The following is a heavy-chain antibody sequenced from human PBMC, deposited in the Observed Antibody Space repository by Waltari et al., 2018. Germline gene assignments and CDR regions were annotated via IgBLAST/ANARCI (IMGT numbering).Heavy chain of an antibody. J-gene: IGHJ5*02. CDR2: ISWNSGSI. Sequence: EVQLVESGGGLVQPGRSLRLSCAASGFTFDDYAMPWVRQAPGKGLEWVSGISWNSGSIGYADSVKGRFTISRDNAKNSLYLQMNSLRAEDMALYYCAKDNCDSSRTGCGFDPWGQGTLVTVSS. CDR3: AKDNCDSSRTGCGFDP. V-gene: IGHV3-9*03. D-gene: IGHD6-13*01. CDR1: GFTFDDYA.